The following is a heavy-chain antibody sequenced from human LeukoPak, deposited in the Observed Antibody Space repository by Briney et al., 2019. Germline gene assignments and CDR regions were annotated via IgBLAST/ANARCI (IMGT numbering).Heavy chain of an antibody. V-gene: IGHV1-69*05. CDR3: ARGSVVYYDSSGYGDSWFDP. CDR1: GGTFSSYA. Sequence: ASVKVSCKASGGTFSSYAISWVRQAPGQGLEWMGGIIPIFGTANYAQKFQGRVTITTDESTSTAYMELSSLRSEDTAVYYCARGSVVYYDSSGYGDSWFDPWGQGTLVTVSS. CDR2: IIPIFGTA. J-gene: IGHJ5*02. D-gene: IGHD3-22*01.